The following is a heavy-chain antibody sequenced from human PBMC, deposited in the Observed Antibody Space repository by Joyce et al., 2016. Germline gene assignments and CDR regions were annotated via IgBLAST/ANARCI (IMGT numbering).Heavy chain of an antibody. CDR1: RFTFGNYN. Sequence: EVHLVESGGGLVKPGGSLRLSCAVSRFTFGNYNMNWVRQAPGKGLEWITYINSGSTYKCYADSVQGRFTISRDNAKNSLYLQMNSLRAEDTAVYYCARDLGYFDYWGQGTLVTVSS. V-gene: IGHV3-21*01. CDR3: ARDLGYFDY. J-gene: IGHJ4*02. CDR2: INSGSTYK.